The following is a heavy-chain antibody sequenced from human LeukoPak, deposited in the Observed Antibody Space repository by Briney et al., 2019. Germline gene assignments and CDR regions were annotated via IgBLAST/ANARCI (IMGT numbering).Heavy chain of an antibody. CDR3: ARGPAGGPYFDY. CDR1: GGSISSYY. CDR2: IYYSGST. D-gene: IGHD1-26*01. J-gene: IGHJ4*02. V-gene: IGHV4-59*01. Sequence: SETLSLTCTVSGGSISSYYWGWIRQPPGKGLEWIGYIYYSGSTNYNPSLKSRVTISVDTSKNQFSLKLSSVTAADTAVYYCARGPAGGPYFDYWGQGTLVTVSS.